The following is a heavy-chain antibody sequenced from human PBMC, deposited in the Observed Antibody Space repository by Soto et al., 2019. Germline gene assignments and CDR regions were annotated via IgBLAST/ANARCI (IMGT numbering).Heavy chain of an antibody. D-gene: IGHD3-10*01. V-gene: IGHV2-5*01. CDR1: GFSLSTSGVG. CDR2: IYGNDDK. J-gene: IGHJ4*02. CDR3: THSGVTYYYGPGNDYAMNH. Sequence: QITLKESGPTLVKPTQTLTLTCIFSGFSLSTSGVGVGWIRQPPGKALECLALIYGNDDKRYSPSLKNRLTITKDTSKNQGVITMTNMDPVDTATYDCTHSGVTYYYGPGNDYAMNHWGQGTLVTVSS.